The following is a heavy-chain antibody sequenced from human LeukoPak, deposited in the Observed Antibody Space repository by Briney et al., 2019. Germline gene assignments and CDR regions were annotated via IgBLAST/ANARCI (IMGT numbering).Heavy chain of an antibody. D-gene: IGHD2-15*01. CDR1: GYTFTGYY. Sequence: GASVKVSCKASGYTFTGYYMHWVRQAPGQGLEWMGWINPNSGGTNYAQKFQGRVTMTRDTSISTAYMELSRLRSDDTAVYYCAVLSDIVVVVAATVLDYWGQGTLVTVSS. J-gene: IGHJ4*02. V-gene: IGHV1-2*02. CDR3: AVLSDIVVVVAATVLDY. CDR2: INPNSGGT.